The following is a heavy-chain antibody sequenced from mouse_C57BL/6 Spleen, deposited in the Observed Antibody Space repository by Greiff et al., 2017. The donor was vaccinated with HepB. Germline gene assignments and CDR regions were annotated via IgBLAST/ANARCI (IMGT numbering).Heavy chain of an antibody. CDR2: INPNNGGT. CDR3: AGAYYTQGLYFDV. Sequence: EVQLQQSGPELVKPGASVKMSCKASGYTFTDYNMHWVKQSHGKSLEWIGYINPNNGGTSYNQKFKGKATLTVNKSSSTAYMELRSLTSEDSAVYYCAGAYYTQGLYFDVLGTGTTVTVSS. V-gene: IGHV1-22*01. D-gene: IGHD2-12*01. J-gene: IGHJ1*03. CDR1: GYTFTDYN.